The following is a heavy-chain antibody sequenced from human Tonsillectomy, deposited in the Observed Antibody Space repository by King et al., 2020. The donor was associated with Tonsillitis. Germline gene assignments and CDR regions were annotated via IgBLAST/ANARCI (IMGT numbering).Heavy chain of an antibody. CDR2: IKQDGSAK. V-gene: IGHV3-7*04. J-gene: IGHJ4*02. CDR3: AKGDCDGGTCYSIFFDC. D-gene: IGHD2-15*01. CDR1: GFTFSSYW. Sequence: QLVQSGGGLVQPGGSLRLSCAASGFTFSSYWMSWVRQAPGKGLEWMANIKQDGSAKYYVDSVKGQLTVSRDNTQNSLILQMNSLRAEDTAVYYCAKGDCDGGTCYSIFFDCWGQGTLVTVSS.